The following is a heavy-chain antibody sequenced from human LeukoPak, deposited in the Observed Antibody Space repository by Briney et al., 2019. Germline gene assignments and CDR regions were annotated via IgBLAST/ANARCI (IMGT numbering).Heavy chain of an antibody. CDR2: INTYNGGT. CDR1: GYTFTGYY. J-gene: IGHJ4*02. D-gene: IGHD3-10*01. CDR3: ARALKGFGELFRTFGY. Sequence: ADSVKVTCTASGYTFTGYYMHWVRPPHPPGQEWMGWINTYNGGTNYAQKFQGRVTMTRYTSISTAYMELSMLRSDDTAVYYCARALKGFGELFRTFGYWGQGTLVTVSS. V-gene: IGHV1-2*02.